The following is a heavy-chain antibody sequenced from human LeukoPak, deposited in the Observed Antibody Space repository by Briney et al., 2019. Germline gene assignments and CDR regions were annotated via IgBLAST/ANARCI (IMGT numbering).Heavy chain of an antibody. J-gene: IGHJ4*02. V-gene: IGHV3-33*01. Sequence: GGSLRLSCAASGFTFSSYGMHWVRQAPGKGLEWVAVIWYDGSNKYYADSVKGRFTISRDNSKNTLYLQMNSLRAEDTAVYYCASSYYYGSGVLGYWGQGTLVAVSS. CDR3: ASSYYYGSGVLGY. CDR1: GFTFSSYG. CDR2: IWYDGSNK. D-gene: IGHD3-10*01.